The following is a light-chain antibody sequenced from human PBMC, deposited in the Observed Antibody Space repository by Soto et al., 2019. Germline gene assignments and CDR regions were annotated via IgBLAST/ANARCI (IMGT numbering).Light chain of an antibody. Sequence: QSALTQPAFVSGSPGQSITISCTGARTDVDGYDYVTWYQQHPGQAPKLMIYDVNNRPSGVSHRFSGSKSGDTASLTISGLQAEDDADYYCSSYTASAPFYIFGTGTKLTVL. J-gene: IGLJ1*01. V-gene: IGLV2-14*03. CDR2: DVN. CDR1: RTDVDGYDY. CDR3: SSYTASAPFYI.